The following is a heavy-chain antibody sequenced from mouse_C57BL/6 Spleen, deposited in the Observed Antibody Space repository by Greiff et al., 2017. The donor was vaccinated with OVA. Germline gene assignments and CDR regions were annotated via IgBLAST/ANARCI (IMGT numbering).Heavy chain of an antibody. CDR2: IDPSDSYT. CDR3: ARGGSSPLYAMDF. J-gene: IGHJ4*01. V-gene: IGHV1-50*01. D-gene: IGHD1-1*01. CDR1: GYTFTSYW. Sequence: QVQLQQSGAELVKPGASVKLSCKASGYTFTSYWMQWVKQRPGQGLEWIGEIDPSDSYTNYNQKFKGKATLTVDTSSSTAYMQLSSLTSEDSAVYYCARGGSSPLYAMDFWGQGTSVTVSS.